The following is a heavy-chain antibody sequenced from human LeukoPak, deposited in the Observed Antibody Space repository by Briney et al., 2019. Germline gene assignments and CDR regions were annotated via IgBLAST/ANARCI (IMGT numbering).Heavy chain of an antibody. J-gene: IGHJ6*03. CDR3: ARSHCSSTSCYPPQPGYYYMDV. CDR1: GGTFSSYA. Sequence: ASVKVSCKASGGTFSSYAISWVRQAPGQGLEWMGGIIPIFGTANYAQKFQGRVTITADESTSTAYMELSSLRSEDTAVYYCARSHCSSTSCYPPQPGYYYMDVWGKGTTVTVSS. CDR2: IIPIFGTA. V-gene: IGHV1-69*13. D-gene: IGHD2-2*01.